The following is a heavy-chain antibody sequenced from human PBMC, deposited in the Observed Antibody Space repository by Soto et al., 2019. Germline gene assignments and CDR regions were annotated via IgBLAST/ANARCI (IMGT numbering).Heavy chain of an antibody. D-gene: IGHD6-13*01. J-gene: IGHJ6*02. Sequence: GGSLRLSCGTSGFTFSDYYMSWIRQAPGKGLGWVSYISGTGYTIYYADSVKGRFTISRDNAKNSLYLQMNSLRAEDTAVYYCARARIRYSSSWHGMDVWGQGTTVTVSS. CDR2: ISGTGYTI. CDR3: ARARIRYSSSWHGMDV. CDR1: GFTFSDYY. V-gene: IGHV3-11*01.